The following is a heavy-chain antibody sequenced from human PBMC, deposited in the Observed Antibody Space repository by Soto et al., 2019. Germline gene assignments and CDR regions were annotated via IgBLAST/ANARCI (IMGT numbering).Heavy chain of an antibody. Sequence: SETLSLTCTVSGGSISSYYWSWIRQPPGKGLEWIGYIYYSGSTNYNPSLKSRVTISVDTSKNQFSLKLSSVTAADTAVYYCAKGDRIVGYYYMDVWGKGTTVTVSS. D-gene: IGHD3-16*02. CDR3: AKGDRIVGYYYMDV. CDR1: GGSISSYY. J-gene: IGHJ6*03. V-gene: IGHV4-59*01. CDR2: IYYSGST.